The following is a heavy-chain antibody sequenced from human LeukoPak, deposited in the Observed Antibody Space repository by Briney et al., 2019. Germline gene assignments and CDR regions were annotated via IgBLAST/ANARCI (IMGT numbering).Heavy chain of an antibody. J-gene: IGHJ4*02. CDR1: GGSISSGGYY. V-gene: IGHV4-31*03. Sequence: SQTLSLTCTVSGGSISSGGYYWSWIRQHPGKGLEWIGYIYYSGSTYYNPSLKSRVTISVDTSKNQFSLKLSSVTAADTAVYYCARAAIAVAGTGTFFDYWGQGTLVTVSS. D-gene: IGHD6-19*01. CDR3: ARAAIAVAGTGTFFDY. CDR2: IYYSGST.